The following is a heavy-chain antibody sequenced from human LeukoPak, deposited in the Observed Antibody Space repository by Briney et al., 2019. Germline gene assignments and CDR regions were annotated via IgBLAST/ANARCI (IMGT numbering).Heavy chain of an antibody. V-gene: IGHV3-30*02. Sequence: PGGSLRLSCAASGFTFSSYGMHWVRQAPGKGLEWVAFIRYDGSNKYYADSVKGRFTISRDNSKNTLYLQMNSLRAEDTAVYYCAKAPWDSSTRWPPNWFDPWGQGTLVTVSS. D-gene: IGHD2-2*01. CDR2: IRYDGSNK. CDR3: AKAPWDSSTRWPPNWFDP. CDR1: GFTFSSYG. J-gene: IGHJ5*02.